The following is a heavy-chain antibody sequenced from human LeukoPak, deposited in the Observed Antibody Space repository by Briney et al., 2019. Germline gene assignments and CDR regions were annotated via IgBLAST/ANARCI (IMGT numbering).Heavy chain of an antibody. Sequence: GGSLRLSCAASGFTFSKSDMNWVHQAPGKGLEWVSGVSWNGSGTHYADSVKGQFIISRDNSRNTLYLQTKSLRAEDTAVYYCAELGITMIGGVWGKGTTVTISS. V-gene: IGHV3-35*02. CDR2: VSWNGSGT. D-gene: IGHD3-10*02. J-gene: IGHJ6*04. CDR1: GFTFSKSD. CDR3: AELGITMIGGV.